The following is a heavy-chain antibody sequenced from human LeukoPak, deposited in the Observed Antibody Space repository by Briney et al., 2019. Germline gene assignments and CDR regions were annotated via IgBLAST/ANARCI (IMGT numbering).Heavy chain of an antibody. J-gene: IGHJ6*03. Sequence: PSETLSLTCIVSGGSISSGSYYWSWIRQPAGKGLEWIGRIYTSGSTNYNPSLKSRVTISVDTSKNQFSLKLSSVTAADTAVYYCARGGTVHVGYYYMDVWGKGTTVTVSS. CDR1: GGSISSGSYY. V-gene: IGHV4-61*02. CDR3: ARGGTVHVGYYYMDV. D-gene: IGHD1-1*01. CDR2: IYTSGST.